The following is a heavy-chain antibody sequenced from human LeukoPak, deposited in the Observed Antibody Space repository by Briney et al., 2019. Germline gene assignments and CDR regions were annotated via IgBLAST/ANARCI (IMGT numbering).Heavy chain of an antibody. CDR1: GGSFSGYY. V-gene: IGHV4-34*01. Sequence: KPSETLSLTCAVYGGSFSGYYWSWIRQSPRKGLEWIGEINHSGSTNYNPSLKSRVTISVDTSKNQFSLKLSSVTAADTAVYYCARDTGAAISTFDIWGQGTMVTVSS. CDR3: ARDTGAAISTFDI. J-gene: IGHJ3*02. CDR2: INHSGST. D-gene: IGHD5-12*01.